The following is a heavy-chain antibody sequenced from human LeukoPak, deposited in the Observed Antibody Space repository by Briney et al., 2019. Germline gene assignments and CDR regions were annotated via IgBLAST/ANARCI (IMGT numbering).Heavy chain of an antibody. Sequence: GSPRLSCAASGFTFSSYSMNWVRQAPGKGLEWVSYISSSSSTIYYADSVKGRFTISRDNAKNSLYLQMNSLRAEDTAVYYCARPYYYDSSGYHPFDYWGQGTLVTVSS. D-gene: IGHD3-22*01. CDR3: ARPYYYDSSGYHPFDY. J-gene: IGHJ4*02. V-gene: IGHV3-48*01. CDR1: GFTFSSYS. CDR2: ISSSSSTI.